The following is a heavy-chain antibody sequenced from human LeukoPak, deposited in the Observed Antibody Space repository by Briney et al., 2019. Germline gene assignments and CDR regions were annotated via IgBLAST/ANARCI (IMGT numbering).Heavy chain of an antibody. CDR3: ASVIATIRNWFDP. Sequence: SQTLSLTCTVSVGSISRGGYYWSWIRQHPGKGLEWIGYIYYSGSTYYNPSLKSRVTISVDTSKNQFSLKLSSVTAADTAVYYCASVIATIRNWFDPWGQGTLVTVSS. J-gene: IGHJ5*02. CDR2: IYYSGST. CDR1: VGSISRGGYY. V-gene: IGHV4-31*03. D-gene: IGHD2-21*01.